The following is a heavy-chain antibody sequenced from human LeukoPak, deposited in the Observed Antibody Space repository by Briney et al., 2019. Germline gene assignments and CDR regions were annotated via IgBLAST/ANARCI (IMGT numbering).Heavy chain of an antibody. D-gene: IGHD3-10*01. CDR3: AKDSLWFGELPYYMDV. Sequence: PGGSLRLSCAASGFTFSSYEMNWVRQAPGKGLEWVSAISGSGGSTYYADSVKGRFTISRDNSKNTLYLQMNSLRAEDTAVYYCAKDSLWFGELPYYMDVWGKGTTVTISS. CDR2: ISGSGGST. J-gene: IGHJ6*03. V-gene: IGHV3-23*01. CDR1: GFTFSSYE.